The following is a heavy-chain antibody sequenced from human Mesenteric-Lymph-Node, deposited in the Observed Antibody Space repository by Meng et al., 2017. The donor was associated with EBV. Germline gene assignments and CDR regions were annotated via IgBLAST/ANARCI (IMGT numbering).Heavy chain of an antibody. D-gene: IGHD1-26*01. CDR1: GGSNAGGSY. Sequence: QGHPQGSGPGLVKPSQTVSPPCAVSGGSNAGGSYWSWVRQPPGKGLEWIAIIHYSGDTYYNPSLKSRLTISVDTSKDQFSLRLRSVTAADTAVYYCARRSGSYYGYFDYWGQGTLVTVSS. J-gene: IGHJ4*02. CDR3: ARRSGSYYGYFDY. V-gene: IGHV4-30-4*01. CDR2: IHYSGDT.